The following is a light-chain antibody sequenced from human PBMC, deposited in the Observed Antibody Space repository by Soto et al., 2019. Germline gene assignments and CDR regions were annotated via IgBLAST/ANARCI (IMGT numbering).Light chain of an antibody. CDR2: DVN. CDR1: SSDIGSFTF. CDR3: SSYTSSSTHV. J-gene: IGLJ1*01. Sequence: QSALTQRASVSGSPGQSITISCTGTSSDIGSFTFVSWYQQHPGKVPKLMIFDVNRRPSGVSDRFSGSKSGNTASLTISGLQAEDEGDYYCSSYTSSSTHVFGSGTKLTVL. V-gene: IGLV2-14*03.